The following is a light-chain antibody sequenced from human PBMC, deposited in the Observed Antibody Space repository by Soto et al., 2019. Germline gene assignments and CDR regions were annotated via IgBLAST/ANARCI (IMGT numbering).Light chain of an antibody. CDR1: SSVVGGYNY. CDR2: EVS. CDR3: SSYTSSSIWV. Sequence: QSALTQPASVSGSPGQSITISCTGTSSVVGGYNYVSWYQQHPGKAPKLMIYEVSNRPSGVSNRFSGSKSGNTASLTISGLQAEDEADYYFSSYTSSSIWVFGGGTKLTVL. V-gene: IGLV2-14*01. J-gene: IGLJ3*02.